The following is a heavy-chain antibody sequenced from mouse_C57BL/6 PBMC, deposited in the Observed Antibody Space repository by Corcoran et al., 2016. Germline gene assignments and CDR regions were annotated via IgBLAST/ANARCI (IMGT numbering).Heavy chain of an antibody. CDR3: AREGYYYDPNFDY. V-gene: IGHV9-3*01. J-gene: IGHJ2*01. Sequence: QIQLVQSGPELKKPGETVKNSCKASGYTFTTYGMSWVKQAPGKGLKRMGWINTYSGVPTYADDFKGRFAFSLETSARTAYLQINNLKNEDTATDFCAREGYYYDPNFDYWGQGTTLTVSS. CDR2: INTYSGVP. CDR1: GYTFTTYG. D-gene: IGHD1-1*01.